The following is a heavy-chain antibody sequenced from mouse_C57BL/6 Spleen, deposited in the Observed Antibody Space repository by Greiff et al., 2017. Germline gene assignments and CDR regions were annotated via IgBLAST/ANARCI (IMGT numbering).Heavy chain of an antibody. Sequence: QVQLKESGAELVKPGASVKLSCKASGYTFTEYTIHWVKQRSGQGLEWIGWFYPGSGSIKYNEKFKDKATLTADKSSSTVYMELSRLTSEDSAVYFCARHEVNYYGSSYAMDYWGQGSSVTVSS. J-gene: IGHJ4*01. CDR2: FYPGSGSI. D-gene: IGHD1-1*01. CDR1: GYTFTEYT. CDR3: ARHEVNYYGSSYAMDY. V-gene: IGHV1-62-2*01.